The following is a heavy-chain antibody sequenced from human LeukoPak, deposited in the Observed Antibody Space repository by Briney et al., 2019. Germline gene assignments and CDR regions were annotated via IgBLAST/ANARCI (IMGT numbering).Heavy chain of an antibody. CDR1: GFTFSNHW. CDR2: IKQDGSET. CDR3: ASSNWGSDYFDY. D-gene: IGHD7-27*01. V-gene: IGHV3-7*01. J-gene: IGHJ4*02. Sequence: EGSLRLSCVVSGFTFSNHWMTWVRQTPGKGLEWVANIKQDGSETYYVGSVKGRFTISRNNAKNSLSLQMNSLRVEDTAVYYCASSNWGSDYFDYWGQGTLVTVSS.